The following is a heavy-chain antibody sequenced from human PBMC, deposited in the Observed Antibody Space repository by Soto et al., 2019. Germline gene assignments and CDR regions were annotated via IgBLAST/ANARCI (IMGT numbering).Heavy chain of an antibody. CDR3: AKAGYCTRGNCYDYYRYGMDV. Sequence: VQMEESGGGVVQPGRSLRLTCAVSGFTFSDYGMHWVRQAPRKGLEWVAVVSYDGSSEFYADSVKGRFTISRDNSKKTLHLQMNSLRPEDTAVYYCAKAGYCTRGNCYDYYRYGMDVWGQGTAVTVSS. CDR1: GFTFSDYG. J-gene: IGHJ6*02. V-gene: IGHV3-30*18. CDR2: VSYDGSSE. D-gene: IGHD3-10*01.